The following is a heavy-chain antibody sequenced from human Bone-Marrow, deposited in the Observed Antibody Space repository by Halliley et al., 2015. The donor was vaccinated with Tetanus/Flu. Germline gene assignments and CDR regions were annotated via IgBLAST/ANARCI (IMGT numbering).Heavy chain of an antibody. J-gene: IGHJ6*02. Sequence: QLVQSGAEVKKPGSSVKISCEASGGTFSSYAISWVRQAPGQGLEWMGGIIPMFGSINYAEKFQGRVTLTADGSTSTAYMELSSLGSEDTAMYYCARDRGHMADYFYYGLDVWGQGTTVTVSS. CDR3: ARDRGHMADYFYYGLDV. V-gene: IGHV1-69*01. D-gene: IGHD2-21*01. CDR1: GGTFSSYA. CDR2: IIPMFGSI.